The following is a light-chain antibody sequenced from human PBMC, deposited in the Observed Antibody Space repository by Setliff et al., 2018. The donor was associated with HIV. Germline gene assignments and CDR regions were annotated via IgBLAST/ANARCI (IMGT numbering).Light chain of an antibody. CDR1: RSDIVAGYD. Sequence: QSVLTQPPSESGAPWQRVLISCTGSRSDIVAGYDVHWYQQLPGTAPKLLIYANTNRPSAVPDRFSGSKSGTSASLAITGLQAEDEADYYSPSSHSIVNGWVFGGGTKVTVL. J-gene: IGLJ2*01. CDR2: ANT. CDR3: PSSHSIVNGWV. V-gene: IGLV1-40*01.